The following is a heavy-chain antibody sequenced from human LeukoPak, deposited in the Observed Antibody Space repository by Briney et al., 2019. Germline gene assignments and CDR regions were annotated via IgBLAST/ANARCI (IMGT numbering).Heavy chain of an antibody. J-gene: IGHJ5*02. D-gene: IGHD4-23*01. Sequence: PGASVRVSCRASGYTLTSYGISWVRQAPGQGLEWMGWISPYNGNTNYAQNLQGRVTMTTHTSTRTAYMELRSLRSDDTAVYYCARDQQGHGGSGRMSWFDPWGQGTLVTVSS. V-gene: IGHV1-18*01. CDR2: ISPYNGNT. CDR3: ARDQQGHGGSGRMSWFDP. CDR1: GYTLTSYG.